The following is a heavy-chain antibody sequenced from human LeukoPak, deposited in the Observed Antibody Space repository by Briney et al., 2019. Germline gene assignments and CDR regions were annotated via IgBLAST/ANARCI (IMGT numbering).Heavy chain of an antibody. J-gene: IGHJ3*02. CDR1: GFTFDDYG. CDR3: ARGVTIFGVVRNAFDI. CDR2: INGNGGSI. V-gene: IGHV3-20*04. D-gene: IGHD3-3*01. Sequence: GGSLRLSCAASGFTFDDYGMSWVRQAPGKGLEWVSGINGNGGSIGYADSVKGRFTISRDNAKNSLYLQMNSLRAEDTALYYCARGVTIFGVVRNAFDIWGQGTLVTVSS.